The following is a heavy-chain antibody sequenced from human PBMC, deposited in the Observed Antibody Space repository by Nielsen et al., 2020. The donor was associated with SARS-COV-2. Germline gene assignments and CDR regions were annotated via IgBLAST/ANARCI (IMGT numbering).Heavy chain of an antibody. CDR2: ISWNSGSI. Sequence: SLKISCAASGFTFDDYAMHWVRQAPGKGLEWVSGISWNSGSIGYADSVKGRFTISRDNAKNSLYLQMNSLRAEDTALYYCAKGTNPVAGPGDYWGQGTLVTVSS. V-gene: IGHV3-9*01. D-gene: IGHD6-19*01. J-gene: IGHJ4*02. CDR3: AKGTNPVAGPGDY. CDR1: GFTFDDYA.